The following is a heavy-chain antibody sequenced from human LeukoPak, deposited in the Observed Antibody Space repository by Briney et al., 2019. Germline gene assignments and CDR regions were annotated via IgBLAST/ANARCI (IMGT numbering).Heavy chain of an antibody. D-gene: IGHD1-26*01. CDR3: ARDMPPKVGATTYKSPGYFDY. J-gene: IGHJ4*02. CDR1: GYTFTSYY. Sequence: ASVKVSCTASGYTFTSYYMHWVRQAPGQGLEWMGIINPDNGGTSYAQNLQSRVTMTRDMSTSTLYMELSSLIYDDTAVYYCARDMPPKVGATTYKSPGYFDYWGQGTLVTVSS. V-gene: IGHV1-46*01. CDR2: INPDNGGT.